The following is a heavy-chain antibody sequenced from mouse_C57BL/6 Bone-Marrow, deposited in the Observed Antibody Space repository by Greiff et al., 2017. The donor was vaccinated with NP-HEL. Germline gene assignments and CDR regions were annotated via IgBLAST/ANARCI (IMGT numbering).Heavy chain of an antibody. CDR2: IDPSDSYT. V-gene: IGHV1-59*01. D-gene: IGHD1-2*01. J-gene: IGHJ2*01. CDR1: GYTFTSYW. CDR3: ARGGPPAYY. Sequence: QVQLQQPGAELVRPGTSVKLSCKASGYTFTSYWMHWVKQRPGQGLEWIGVIDPSDSYTNYNQKFKGKATLTVDTSSSTAYMQLSSLTSEDSAVYYCARGGPPAYYWGQGTTLTVSS.